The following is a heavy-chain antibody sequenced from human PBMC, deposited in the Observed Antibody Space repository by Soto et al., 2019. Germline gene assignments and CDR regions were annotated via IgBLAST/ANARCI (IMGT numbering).Heavy chain of an antibody. CDR3: ARANPLKRAAAGPYYFDY. CDR1: GGSISSYY. J-gene: IGHJ4*02. Sequence: SETLSLTCTVSGGSISSYYWSWIRQPPGKGLEWIGYIYYSGSTNYNPSPKSRVTISVDTSKNQFSLKLSSVTAADTAVYYCARANPLKRAAAGPYYFDYWGQGTLVTVS. D-gene: IGHD6-13*01. V-gene: IGHV4-59*12. CDR2: IYYSGST.